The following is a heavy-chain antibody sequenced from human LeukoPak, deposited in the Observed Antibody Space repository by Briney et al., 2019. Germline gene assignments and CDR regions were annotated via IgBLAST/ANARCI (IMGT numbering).Heavy chain of an antibody. Sequence: GGSLRLSCAASGFTFSTYAMSWVRLAPGKGLEWVSGISGSGGSTYYADSVKGRFTSSRDSSKNTLYLQMNSLRAEDTAVYYCAKNQFGELTDYWGQGTLVTVSS. CDR1: GFTFSTYA. J-gene: IGHJ4*02. CDR2: ISGSGGST. D-gene: IGHD3-10*01. CDR3: AKNQFGELTDY. V-gene: IGHV3-23*01.